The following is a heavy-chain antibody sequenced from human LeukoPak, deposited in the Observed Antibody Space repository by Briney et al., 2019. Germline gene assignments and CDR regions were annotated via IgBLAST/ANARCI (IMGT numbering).Heavy chain of an antibody. CDR1: GNTFTNYY. D-gene: IGHD3-9*01. J-gene: IGHJ4*02. Sequence: ASVTVSCKASGNTFTNYYMHWVRQAPGQGLEWMGIINPSGGSITYAQKFQGRVTMTRDTSTSTVYMELSSLRSEDTAVYYCATDDILTGSSEFEYGGQGTLVTV. V-gene: IGHV1-46*01. CDR2: INPSGGSI. CDR3: ATDDILTGSSEFEY.